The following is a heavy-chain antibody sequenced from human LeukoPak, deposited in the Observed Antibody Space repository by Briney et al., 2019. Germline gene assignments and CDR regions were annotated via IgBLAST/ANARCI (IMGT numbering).Heavy chain of an antibody. CDR3: ASYYYDSGGYYFDC. CDR2: IYYSGNT. J-gene: IGHJ4*02. Sequence: SQTLSLTCTVSGGSLSRGDYYWIWIRQHPGKGLEWIGYIYYSGNTFYNASLKSRVTISVDTPKNQFSLKLSSVTAADTAVYFCASYYYDSGGYYFDCWGQGTLVTVSS. V-gene: IGHV4-31*03. D-gene: IGHD3-22*01. CDR1: GGSLSRGDYY.